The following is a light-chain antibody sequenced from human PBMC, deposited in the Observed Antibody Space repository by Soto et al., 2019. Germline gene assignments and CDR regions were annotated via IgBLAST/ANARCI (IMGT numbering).Light chain of an antibody. CDR1: QSLLHSNGYNY. J-gene: IGKJ1*01. V-gene: IGKV2-28*01. CDR2: LGS. CDR3: MQALQTPPA. Sequence: DIVMTQSPLSLPVTPGEPASISCRSSQSLLHSNGYNYLDWYLQKPVQSPQLLTYLGSNRASGVPDRFSGSGSGTYFTLKISRVEAEDVGVYYCMQALQTPPAFGQGTKVEIK.